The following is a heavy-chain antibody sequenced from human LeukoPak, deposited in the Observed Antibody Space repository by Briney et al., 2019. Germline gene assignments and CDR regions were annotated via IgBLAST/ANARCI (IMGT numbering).Heavy chain of an antibody. D-gene: IGHD6-19*01. CDR1: GGSFSGYY. V-gene: IGHV4-34*01. Sequence: SETLSLTCAVYGGSFSGYYWSWVRQPPGKGLEWIGEINHSGSTNYNPSLKSRVTISVDTSKNQFSLRLSSVTAADTAVYYCAKAAYSSGWYSTYYFDYWGQGTLVTVSS. J-gene: IGHJ4*02. CDR3: AKAAYSSGWYSTYYFDY. CDR2: INHSGST.